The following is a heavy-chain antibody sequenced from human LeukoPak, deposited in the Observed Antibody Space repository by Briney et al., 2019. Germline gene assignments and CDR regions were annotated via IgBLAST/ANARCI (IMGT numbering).Heavy chain of an antibody. CDR2: INLRGST. CDR3: ARHRARVVLLWFGEANWFDP. Sequence: GSLRLSCAASGFTFSSYTINWVRQAPGKGLEWIGEINLRGSTTYNPSLKSRVTISLDESKNQFSLKLSSVTAADTAVYYCARHRARVVLLWFGEANWFDPWGQGTLVTVSS. J-gene: IGHJ5*02. V-gene: IGHV4-34*01. CDR1: GFTFSSYT. D-gene: IGHD3-10*01.